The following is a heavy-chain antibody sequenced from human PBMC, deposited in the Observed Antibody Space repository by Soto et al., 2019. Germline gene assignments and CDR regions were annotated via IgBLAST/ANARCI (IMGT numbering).Heavy chain of an antibody. J-gene: IGHJ3*02. CDR3: AREEIVADAFDI. D-gene: IGHD5-12*01. CDR2: VYVDGTA. CDR1: GLIVSNNY. Sequence: EVQLVESGGGLTQPGGSLRLSCAASGLIVSNNYMTWVRQAPGKGLEWVAVVYVDGTANYADSVKGRFSISRDNSKNTVYLQMSTLRVEDTAMYYCAREEIVADAFDIWGQGTMVTISS. V-gene: IGHV3-53*01.